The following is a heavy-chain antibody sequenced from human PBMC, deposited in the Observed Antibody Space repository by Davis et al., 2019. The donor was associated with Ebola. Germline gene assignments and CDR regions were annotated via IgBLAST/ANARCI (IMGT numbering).Heavy chain of an antibody. D-gene: IGHD2-15*01. J-gene: IGHJ5*02. CDR3: ARQVVVAVGNAKPGRFDP. CDR2: IYPDDSDT. Sequence: PGGSLRLSCKTPGYSFTNYWIGWVRQKPGKGLEWMGIIYPDDSDTIYSLSFQGQVTISAAKSINTAYLQWSSLKASDTAIYYCARQVVVAVGNAKPGRFDPWGQGTLVTVSS. CDR1: GYSFTNYW. V-gene: IGHV5-51*01.